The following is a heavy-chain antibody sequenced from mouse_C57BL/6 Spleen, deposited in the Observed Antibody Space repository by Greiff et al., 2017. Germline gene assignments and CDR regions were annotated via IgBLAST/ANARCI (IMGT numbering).Heavy chain of an antibody. D-gene: IGHD2-4*01. J-gene: IGHJ3*01. CDR2: ISYDGSN. CDR3: ARAGYDYDVGFAY. CDR1: GYSITSGYY. Sequence: DVQLQESGPGLVKPSQSLSLTCSVTGYSITSGYYWNWIRQFPGNKLEWMGYISYDGSNNYNPSLKNRISITRDTSKNQFFLKLNSVTTEDTATYYCARAGYDYDVGFAYWGQGTLVTVSA. V-gene: IGHV3-6*01.